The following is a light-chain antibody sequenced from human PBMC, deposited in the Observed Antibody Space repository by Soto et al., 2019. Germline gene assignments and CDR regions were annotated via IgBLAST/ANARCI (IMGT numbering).Light chain of an antibody. Sequence: QSVLTQPASVSGSPGQSITISCTGTNTDVGDYNYVSWYQRHPGKAPKLLISEVSDRPSGVSNRFSGSKSGNTASLTISGLQAEDEADYYCSSYTSTSSLYVFGTGTKVTVL. CDR1: NTDVGDYNY. J-gene: IGLJ1*01. V-gene: IGLV2-14*01. CDR3: SSYTSTSSLYV. CDR2: EVS.